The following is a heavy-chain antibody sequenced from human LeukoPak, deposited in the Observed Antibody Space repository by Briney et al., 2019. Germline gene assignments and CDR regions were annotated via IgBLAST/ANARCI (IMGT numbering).Heavy chain of an antibody. CDR1: GFTSSSYE. J-gene: IGHJ4*02. CDR2: ISSSGSSI. V-gene: IGHV3-48*03. D-gene: IGHD4-17*01. Sequence: GGSLRLSCAASGFTSSSYEMNWVRQAPGKGLEWVSYISSSGSSIYYADSVKGRFTISRDNAKNSLYLQMNSLRAEDTAIYYCAREVSDYLRGYFDYWGQGTLVTVSS. CDR3: AREVSDYLRGYFDY.